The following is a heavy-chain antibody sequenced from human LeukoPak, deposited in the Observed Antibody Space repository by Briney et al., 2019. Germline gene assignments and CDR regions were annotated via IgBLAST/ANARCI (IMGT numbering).Heavy chain of an antibody. CDR1: GFTFSRYA. D-gene: IGHD1-26*01. CDR3: VKDVGGSYAFDY. J-gene: IGHJ4*02. V-gene: IGHV3-64D*09. CDR2: INDNGGRT. Sequence: AGGSLILSCSASGFTFSRYAMHWVRQAPGKGLEYVSGINDNGGRTHYGDSVKGRFSISRDNSKNTLHLQMSTLRAEDTALYYCVKDVGGSYAFDYWGQGILVTVAS.